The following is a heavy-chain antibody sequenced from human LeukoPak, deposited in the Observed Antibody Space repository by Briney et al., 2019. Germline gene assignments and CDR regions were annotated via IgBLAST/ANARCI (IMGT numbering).Heavy chain of an antibody. V-gene: IGHV7-4-1*02. Sequence: ASVKVSCTASGYTFTSYAMNWVRQAPGQGLEWMGWINTNTGNPTYAQGFTGRFVFSLDNSVSTAYLQISSLKAEDTAVYYCAIDRGAVADPYFDYWGQGTLVTVSS. D-gene: IGHD6-19*01. CDR1: GYTFTSYA. CDR3: AIDRGAVADPYFDY. J-gene: IGHJ4*02. CDR2: INTNTGNP.